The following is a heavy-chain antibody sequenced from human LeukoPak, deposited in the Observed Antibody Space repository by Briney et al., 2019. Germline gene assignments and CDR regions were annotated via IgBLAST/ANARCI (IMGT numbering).Heavy chain of an antibody. Sequence: PGGSLRLSCAASGFTFSNAWMSWVRQAPGKGLVWVSRINSDGSSTSYADSVKGRFTISRDNAKNTLYLQMNSLRAEDTAVYYCARGPWWELLAPFDYWGQGTLVTVSS. J-gene: IGHJ4*02. V-gene: IGHV3-74*01. CDR1: GFTFSNAW. D-gene: IGHD1-26*01. CDR3: ARGPWWELLAPFDY. CDR2: INSDGSST.